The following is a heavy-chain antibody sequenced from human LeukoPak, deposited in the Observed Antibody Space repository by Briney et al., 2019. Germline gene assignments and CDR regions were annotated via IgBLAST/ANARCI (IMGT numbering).Heavy chain of an antibody. V-gene: IGHV4-39*01. CDR1: GGSISSSSYY. Sequence: PSETLSLTCTVSGGSISSSSYYWGWIRQPPGKGLEWIGRIYYRGSTYYNPSLKSRVTISVDTSKNQFSLKLSSVTAADTAVYYRARIPQDPRDGYSYGSWFDYWGPGTLVTVSP. CDR3: ARIPQDPRDGYSYGSWFDY. CDR2: IYYRGST. J-gene: IGHJ4*02. D-gene: IGHD5-18*01.